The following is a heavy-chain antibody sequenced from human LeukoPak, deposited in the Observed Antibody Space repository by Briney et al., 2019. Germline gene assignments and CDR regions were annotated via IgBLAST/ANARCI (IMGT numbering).Heavy chain of an antibody. J-gene: IGHJ4*02. V-gene: IGHV3-20*01. CDR3: ARVKGEGAHFDY. CDR2: INWNGGIT. CDR1: GGSISSSNYY. Sequence: ETLSLTCTVSGGSISSSNYYWGWIRQPPGKGLEWVSGINWNGGITGYADSVKGRFTISRDNAKKSLYLQMHSLRAEDTAFYHCARVKGEGAHFDYWGQGTLVAVSS. D-gene: IGHD1-26*01.